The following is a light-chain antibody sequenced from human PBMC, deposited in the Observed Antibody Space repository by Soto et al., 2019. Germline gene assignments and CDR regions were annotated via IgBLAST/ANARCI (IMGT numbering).Light chain of an antibody. CDR3: QPSYSTPRT. J-gene: IGKJ1*01. CDR2: DAS. V-gene: IGKV1-5*01. CDR1: QSVRCW. Sequence: DIQMTQSPSTLSASVGDRVTITCRARQSVRCWLAWYQQKPGADHKLLIYDASALPRGAPSRFSGSGSGTEFTLTISSLQPEDFATYYCQPSYSTPRTFGQGTKVDIK.